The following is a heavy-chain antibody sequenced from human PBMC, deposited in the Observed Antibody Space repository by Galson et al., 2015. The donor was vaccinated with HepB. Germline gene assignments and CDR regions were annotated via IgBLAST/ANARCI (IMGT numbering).Heavy chain of an antibody. Sequence: SETLSLTCAVYGGSFSGYYWSWIRQPPGKGLEWIGEINHSGSTNYNPSLKSRVTISVDTSKNQFSLKLSSVTAADTAVYYCARGSETAAAGNFDYWGQGTLVTVSS. D-gene: IGHD6-13*01. CDR3: ARGSETAAAGNFDY. V-gene: IGHV4-34*01. CDR1: GGSFSGYY. J-gene: IGHJ4*02. CDR2: INHSGST.